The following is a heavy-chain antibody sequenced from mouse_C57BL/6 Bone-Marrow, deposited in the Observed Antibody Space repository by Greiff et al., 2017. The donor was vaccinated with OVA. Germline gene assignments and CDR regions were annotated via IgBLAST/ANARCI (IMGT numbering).Heavy chain of an antibody. CDR2: INSDGGST. CDR3: DDYAMDY. J-gene: IGHJ4*01. CDR1: EYEFPSHD. Sequence: EVQLLQSGGGLVQPGESLKLSCESNEYEFPSHDMSWVRKTPEKRLELVAAINSDGGSTYSPDTMEGRFIISRDNTKKTLYMQMSSLGSEDTTFYDDDDYAMDYWGQGTSVTVSS. V-gene: IGHV5-2*01. D-gene: IGHD2-4*01.